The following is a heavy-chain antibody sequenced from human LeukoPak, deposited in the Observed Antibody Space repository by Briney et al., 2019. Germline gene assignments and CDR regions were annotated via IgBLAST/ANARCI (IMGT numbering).Heavy chain of an antibody. CDR3: ARVQGSDIVVVPVNWFDP. V-gene: IGHV4-38-2*01. Sequence: PSETLSLTCAVSGYSVRSGYYWGWIRQPPGKGLEWIGSIYHSGSTYYNPSLKSRVTISVDTSKNQFSLKLSSVTAADTAVYYCARVQGSDIVVVPVNWFDPWGQGTLVTVSS. CDR1: GYSVRSGYY. J-gene: IGHJ5*02. CDR2: IYHSGST. D-gene: IGHD2-2*01.